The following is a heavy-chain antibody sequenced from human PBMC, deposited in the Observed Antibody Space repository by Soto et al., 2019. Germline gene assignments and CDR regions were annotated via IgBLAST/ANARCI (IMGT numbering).Heavy chain of an antibody. V-gene: IGHV3-23*01. CDR3: ASRSSGWYFDY. D-gene: IGHD6-19*01. CDR1: GFTFSSYA. J-gene: IGHJ4*02. Sequence: GGSLRLSCAASGFTFSSYAMSWVRQAPGKGLEWVSAIGGSGGVTYYADSVKGRFTVSRDNSKNTLYLQMNSLRAEDTAVYYCASRSSGWYFDYWGQGTLVTVFS. CDR2: IGGSGGVT.